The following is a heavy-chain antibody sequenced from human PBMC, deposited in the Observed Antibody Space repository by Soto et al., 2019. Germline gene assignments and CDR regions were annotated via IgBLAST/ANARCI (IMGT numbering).Heavy chain of an antibody. CDR1: GGSISSGGYY. V-gene: IGHV4-31*03. J-gene: IGHJ4*02. Sequence: QVQLLESGPGLVKSSETLSLTCSISGGSISSGGYYWSWVRQRPGKGLEWIGYVHFNENTYYNPSLKTRVSISVGSSKSQFSLRLSSVTAADAAIYYCARQITMVRGIDFWGPGISVSVSS. D-gene: IGHD3-10*01. CDR3: ARQITMVRGIDF. CDR2: VHFNENT.